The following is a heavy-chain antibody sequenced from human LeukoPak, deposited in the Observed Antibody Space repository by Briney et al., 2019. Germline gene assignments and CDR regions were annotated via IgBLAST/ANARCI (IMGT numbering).Heavy chain of an antibody. D-gene: IGHD3-22*01. CDR2: IYTSGST. CDR3: GREGHDYYDSGAYYTYYFDY. Sequence: SETLSLTCTVSSDSINSSSYYWSWIRQPAGKGLEWIGRIYTSGSTNYNPALESQVTISVDTPKNQSSLKLSSVTAADTAVYHCGREGHDYYDSGAYYTYYFDYWGQGTLVTVSS. J-gene: IGHJ4*02. CDR1: SDSINSSSYY. V-gene: IGHV4-61*02.